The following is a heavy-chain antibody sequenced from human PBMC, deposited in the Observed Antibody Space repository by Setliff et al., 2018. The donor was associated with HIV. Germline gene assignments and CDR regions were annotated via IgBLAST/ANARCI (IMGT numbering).Heavy chain of an antibody. CDR2: IYSSGRT. Sequence: PSETLSLTCNVSGGSISNYFWSWIRQPPGKGLEWVGYIYSSGRTNYNPSLKSRVTISVDTSKNQFSLKLSSVTAADTAVYYCARTRSGTYYGEMNWFDPWGQGSLVTVS. CDR1: GGSISNYF. V-gene: IGHV4-4*08. CDR3: ARTRSGTYYGEMNWFDP. D-gene: IGHD3-10*01. J-gene: IGHJ5*02.